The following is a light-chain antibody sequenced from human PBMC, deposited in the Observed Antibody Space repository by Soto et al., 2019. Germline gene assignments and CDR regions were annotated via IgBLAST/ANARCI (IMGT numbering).Light chain of an antibody. J-gene: IGKJ2*01. Sequence: EILLTQSPGTLSLSPGERATLSCRTGQSVGSTYLAWYQQKPGQAPRLLIYEASRRATGIPDRFSGSGSGTDFTLTISRLEPEDFAVYYCQQFGTSPRYTFGQGTKLEI. CDR1: QSVGSTY. CDR3: QQFGTSPRYT. V-gene: IGKV3-20*01. CDR2: EAS.